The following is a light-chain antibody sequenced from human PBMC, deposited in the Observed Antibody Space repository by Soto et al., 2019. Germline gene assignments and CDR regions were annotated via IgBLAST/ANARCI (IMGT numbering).Light chain of an antibody. CDR1: QSVSNTY. Sequence: EIGLTQSPGTLSLSPGERATLSCRASQSVSNTYLAWYQQKPGQAPRLLIYDASSRATGIPDRFSGSGSGTDFTLTISRLEPEDFAVYYCQQYGRSPGLFTFGPGTKVDIK. CDR3: QQYGRSPGLFT. J-gene: IGKJ3*01. V-gene: IGKV3-20*01. CDR2: DAS.